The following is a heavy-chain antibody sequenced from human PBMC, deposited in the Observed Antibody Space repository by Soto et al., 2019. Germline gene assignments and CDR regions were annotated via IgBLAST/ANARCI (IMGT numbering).Heavy chain of an antibody. CDR1: GGSFSGYY. CDR3: ARGPPLGQLWLPLGRY. CDR2: INHSGST. J-gene: IGHJ4*02. Sequence: QVQLQQWGAGLLKPSETLSLTCAVYGGSFSGYYWSWIRQPPGKGLEWIGEINHSGSTNYNPSLKSRVTISVDTSKNQFSLKLSSVTAADTAVYYWARGPPLGQLWLPLGRYWGQGTLVTVSS. V-gene: IGHV4-34*01. D-gene: IGHD5-18*01.